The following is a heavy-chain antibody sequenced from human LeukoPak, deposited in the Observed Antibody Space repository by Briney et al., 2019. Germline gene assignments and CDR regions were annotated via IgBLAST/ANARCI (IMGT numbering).Heavy chain of an antibody. V-gene: IGHV3-30*01. Sequence: GGSLRLSCAASGFTFSSYAMHWVRQAPGKGLEWVAVISYDGSNKYYADSVKGRFTISRDNSKNTLYLQMNSLRAEDTAVYYCARDPVDTAALDFDYWGQETLVTISS. J-gene: IGHJ4*02. CDR2: ISYDGSNK. CDR1: GFTFSSYA. CDR3: ARDPVDTAALDFDY. D-gene: IGHD5-18*01.